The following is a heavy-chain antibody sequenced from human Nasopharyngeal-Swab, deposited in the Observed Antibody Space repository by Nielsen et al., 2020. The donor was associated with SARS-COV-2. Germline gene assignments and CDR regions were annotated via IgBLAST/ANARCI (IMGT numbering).Heavy chain of an antibody. CDR3: ARDMYSGYDSSYYYYGMDV. CDR1: GFTFSSYS. Sequence: GGSPRLSCAASGFTFSSYSMNWVRQAPGKGLEWVSSISSSSSYIYYADSVKGRFTISRDNAKNSLYLQMNSLRAEDTAVYYCARDMYSGYDSSYYYYGMDVWGQGTTVTVSS. J-gene: IGHJ6*02. D-gene: IGHD5-12*01. V-gene: IGHV3-21*01. CDR2: ISSSSSYI.